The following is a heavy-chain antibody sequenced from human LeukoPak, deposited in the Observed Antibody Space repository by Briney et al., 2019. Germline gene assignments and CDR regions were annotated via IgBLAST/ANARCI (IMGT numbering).Heavy chain of an antibody. CDR2: ISSSSSTI. CDR1: GFTFSRYG. Sequence: GGSLRLSCAGSGFTFSRYGFNWVRQAPGKGLEWVSYISSSSSTIYYVDSVKGRFTISRDNAKNSLYLQMNSLRAEDTAVYYCARDMEQLVYFDYWGQGTLVTVSS. D-gene: IGHD6-6*01. J-gene: IGHJ4*02. V-gene: IGHV3-48*04. CDR3: ARDMEQLVYFDY.